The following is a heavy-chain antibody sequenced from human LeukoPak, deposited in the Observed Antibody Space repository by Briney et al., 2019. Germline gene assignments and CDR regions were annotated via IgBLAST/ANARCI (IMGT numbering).Heavy chain of an antibody. CDR1: GFTFSTYA. V-gene: IGHV3-23*01. J-gene: IGHJ4*02. CDR2: ISGSGGST. D-gene: IGHD6-13*01. CDR3: SKGQGEGSSWQALDY. Sequence: PGGSLRLSRAASGFTFSTYAMNWVRQAPGKGLEWVLAISGSGGSTYYADSVKGRFTISRDNSKNTLYLQMNSLRAEDTAVYYCSKGQGEGSSWQALDYWGQGTLVTVSS.